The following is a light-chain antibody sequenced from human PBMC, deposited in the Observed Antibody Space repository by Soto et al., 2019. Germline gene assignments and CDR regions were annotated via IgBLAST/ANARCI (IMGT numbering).Light chain of an antibody. CDR2: GAS. V-gene: IGKV3-20*01. J-gene: IGKJ5*01. CDR3: QQYQSPIT. CDR1: QSVSSS. Sequence: EFVLTQSPGTLSLSPGERATLSCRASQSVSSSLAWYQQKPGQAPRLLISGASNRATGIPDRFSGSGSGTDFTLTISRLEPEDFALYYCQQYQSPITFGQGTRLEIK.